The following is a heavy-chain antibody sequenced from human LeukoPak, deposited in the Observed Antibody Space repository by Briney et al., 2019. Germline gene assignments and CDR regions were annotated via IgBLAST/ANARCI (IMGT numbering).Heavy chain of an antibody. CDR1: GFTFSSYA. J-gene: IGHJ4*02. V-gene: IGHV3-23*01. CDR2: ISGSGGST. D-gene: IGHD2-21*02. Sequence: TGGSLRLSCAASGFTFSSYAMSWVRQAPGKGLEWVSAISGSGGSTYYADSVKGRFTISRDNSKNTLYLQMNSLRAEDTAVYYCAKEVTGGYSYGHAYCGGDCPLWYYFDYWGQGTLVTVSS. CDR3: AKEVTGGYSYGHAYCGGDCPLWYYFDY.